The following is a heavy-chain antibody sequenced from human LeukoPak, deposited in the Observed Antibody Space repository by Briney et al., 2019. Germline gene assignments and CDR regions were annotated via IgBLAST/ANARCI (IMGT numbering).Heavy chain of an antibody. CDR1: GGSISSYY. CDR3: ARDLGSVAGSRFDP. Sequence: PSETLSLTCTVSGGSISSYYWSWIRQPPGKGLEWIGYIYYSGSTNYNPSLKSRVTISVDTSKNQFSLKLSSVTAADTAVYYCARDLGSVAGSRFDPWGQGTLVTVSS. V-gene: IGHV4-59*12. CDR2: IYYSGST. D-gene: IGHD6-19*01. J-gene: IGHJ5*02.